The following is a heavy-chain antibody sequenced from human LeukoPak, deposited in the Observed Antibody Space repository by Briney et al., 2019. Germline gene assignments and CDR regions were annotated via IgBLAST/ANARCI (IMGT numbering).Heavy chain of an antibody. J-gene: IGHJ4*02. V-gene: IGHV4-39*01. CDR2: IYYSGST. CDR3: ARLTSLTHFDY. Sequence: PSETLSLTCTVSGGSISSSSYYWGWIRQSPGEGLGCIGSIYYSGSTAYNPSLKSRVTISVDTSKNQFSLKLSSVTAADTAVYYCARLTSLTHFDYSGEGTLVSASS. D-gene: IGHD1-14*01. CDR1: GGSISSSSYY.